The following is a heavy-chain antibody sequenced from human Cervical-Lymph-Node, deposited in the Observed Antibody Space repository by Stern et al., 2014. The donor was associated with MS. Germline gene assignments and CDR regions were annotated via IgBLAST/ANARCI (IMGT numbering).Heavy chain of an antibody. CDR1: GGTFSSYA. Sequence: QVQLVQSGAEVKKPGSSGKVSCKASGGTFSSYAISWVRQAPGQGLEWMGGIIATIGTANYAQKFQGRVTITADESTSTAYMELSSLRSEDTAVYYCARGDTAMAPGFSYYYYGMDVWGQGTTVTVSS. CDR3: ARGDTAMAPGFSYYYYGMDV. D-gene: IGHD5-18*01. J-gene: IGHJ6*02. V-gene: IGHV1-69*01. CDR2: IIATIGTA.